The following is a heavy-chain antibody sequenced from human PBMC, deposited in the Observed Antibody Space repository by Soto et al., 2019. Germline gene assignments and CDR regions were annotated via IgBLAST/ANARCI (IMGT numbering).Heavy chain of an antibody. CDR1: GYTFSSYG. Sequence: QVQLVQSGAEVKKPGASVKVSCKASGYTFSSYGISWVRQAPGQGLEWMGWISAYNGNTNYAQKLQGRVTMTTDTSTSTAYLELRSLRSDDTAVYYCARVSSSWYHDYGMDVWGQGTTVTVSS. J-gene: IGHJ6*02. D-gene: IGHD6-13*01. V-gene: IGHV1-18*01. CDR2: ISAYNGNT. CDR3: ARVSSSWYHDYGMDV.